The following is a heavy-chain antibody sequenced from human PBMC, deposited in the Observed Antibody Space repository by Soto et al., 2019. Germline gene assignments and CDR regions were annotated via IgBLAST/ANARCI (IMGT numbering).Heavy chain of an antibody. Sequence: SVTVSGKASGGTFSSYSIIGVRQAPGQGLEWMGGIIPIFGTANYAQKFQGRVTITADESTSTAYMELSSLRSEDTAVYYCARDAGVQGRLLWFGEAYYYGMDVWGQGTTVTVSS. CDR2: IIPIFGTA. J-gene: IGHJ6*02. CDR3: ARDAGVQGRLLWFGEAYYYGMDV. CDR1: GGTFSSYS. D-gene: IGHD3-10*01. V-gene: IGHV1-69*13.